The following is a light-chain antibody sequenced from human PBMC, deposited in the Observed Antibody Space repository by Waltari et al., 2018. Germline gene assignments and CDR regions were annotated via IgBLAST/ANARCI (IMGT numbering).Light chain of an antibody. J-gene: IGLJ2*01. V-gene: IGLV2-23*01. Sequence: QPASVSGSPGQSITISCTGTSSDVGNYNFVSWYQHHPGKAPRLMIYEDTKRHSGVSNRFSGSKSGNTASLTISGLQAEDEADYYCCSYTDSTTLVFGGGTGLTVL. CDR1: SSDVGNYNF. CDR2: EDT. CDR3: CSYTDSTTLV.